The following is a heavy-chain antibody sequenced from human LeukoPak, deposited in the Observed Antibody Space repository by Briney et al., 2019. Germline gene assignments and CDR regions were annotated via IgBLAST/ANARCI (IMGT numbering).Heavy chain of an antibody. CDR2: ISYDGSNK. D-gene: IGHD6-13*01. J-gene: IGHJ6*02. V-gene: IGHV3-30*18. CDR1: GFTFSSYG. Sequence: GRSLRLSCAASGFTFSSYGMHWVRQAPGKGLEWVAVISYDGSNKYYADSVKGRFTISRDNSKNTLYLQMNSLRAEDTAVYYCAKDRGIAAARASRYYYYYGMDVWGQGTTVTVSS. CDR3: AKDRGIAAARASRYYYYYGMDV.